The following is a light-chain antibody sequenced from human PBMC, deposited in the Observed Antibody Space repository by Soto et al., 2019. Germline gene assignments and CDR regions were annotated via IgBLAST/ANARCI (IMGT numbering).Light chain of an antibody. Sequence: QSALTQPASVSGSPGQSITISCTGTSSDVGGYDYVSWYQQHPGKAPKLMIYEVTNRPSGVSNRFPGSKSGNTASLTISGLQAEDEADFYCSSYTSGTTHVFGTGTKLTVL. CDR2: EVT. CDR1: SSDVGGYDY. V-gene: IGLV2-14*01. J-gene: IGLJ1*01. CDR3: SSYTSGTTHV.